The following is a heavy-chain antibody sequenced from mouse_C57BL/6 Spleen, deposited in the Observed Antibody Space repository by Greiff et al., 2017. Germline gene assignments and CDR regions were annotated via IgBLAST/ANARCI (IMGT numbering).Heavy chain of an antibody. V-gene: IGHV1-50*01. CDR2: IDPSDGYT. D-gene: IGHD1-1*02. Sequence: QVQLQQPGAELVKPGASVKLSCKASGYTFTSYWMQWVKQRPGQGLEWIGEIDPSDGYTNYNQKFKGKATLTVDTSSSTAYMQLRSLTSEDSAVYYCAGGGRTWFAYWGQGTLVTVSA. CDR3: AGGGRTWFAY. J-gene: IGHJ3*01. CDR1: GYTFTSYW.